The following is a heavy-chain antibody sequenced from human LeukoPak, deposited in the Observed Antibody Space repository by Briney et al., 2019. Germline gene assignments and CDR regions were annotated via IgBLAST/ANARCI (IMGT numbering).Heavy chain of an antibody. Sequence: GGSLRLSCAASGFTFNSNWMHWVRQAPGKGLVWVSRINEDGSTTNYADSVKGRSTIFRDNAKNTLYLQMNSLRAEDTAVYYCVRDLGGRSGHWGQGTLVTVSS. V-gene: IGHV3-74*01. CDR1: GFTFNSNW. CDR2: INEDGSTT. CDR3: VRDLGGRSGH. J-gene: IGHJ4*02. D-gene: IGHD1-26*01.